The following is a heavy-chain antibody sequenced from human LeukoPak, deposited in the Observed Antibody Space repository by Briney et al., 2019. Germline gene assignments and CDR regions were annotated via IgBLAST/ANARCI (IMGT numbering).Heavy chain of an antibody. V-gene: IGHV4-30-2*01. Sequence: SETLSLTCAVSGGSIDAYSWSWIRQPPGKGLEWIGYIYQSGSANYNPSLKSRVTMSVDRSKNQFSLNLNSVTAADTALYYCARAILTASGSVWYFDLWGRYTLVTVFS. J-gene: IGHJ2*01. CDR1: GGSIDAYS. CDR3: ARAILTASGSVWYFDL. D-gene: IGHD3-3*01. CDR2: IYQSGSA.